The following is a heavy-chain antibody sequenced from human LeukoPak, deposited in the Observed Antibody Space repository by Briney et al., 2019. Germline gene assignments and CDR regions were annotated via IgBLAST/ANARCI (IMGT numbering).Heavy chain of an antibody. J-gene: IGHJ4*02. Sequence: SQTLSLTCTVSGGSISGGSYYWSWIRQPAGKGLEWIGRICTSGSTNYNPSLKSRVTVSVDTSQNQFSLQLSSAAAADTAVYYCARGPVGRTYCGGDCYSPIDYWGQGTLVTVSS. D-gene: IGHD2-21*01. CDR1: GGSISGGSYY. V-gene: IGHV4-61*02. CDR2: ICTSGST. CDR3: ARGPVGRTYCGGDCYSPIDY.